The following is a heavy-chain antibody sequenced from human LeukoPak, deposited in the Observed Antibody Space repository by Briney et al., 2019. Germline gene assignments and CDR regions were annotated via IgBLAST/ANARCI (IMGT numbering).Heavy chain of an antibody. V-gene: IGHV4-4*09. CDR2: IYTSGST. J-gene: IGHJ4*02. CDR1: GGSISNYY. D-gene: IGHD4-23*01. Sequence: SETLSLTCTVSGGSISNYYWSWIRQPPGKGLEWIGYIYTSGSTNYNPSLKSRVTISVDTSKNQFSLKVNSVTAADTAVYYCARHNDKSVVSLFFDCWGQGTLVTVSS. CDR3: ARHNDKSVVSLFFDC.